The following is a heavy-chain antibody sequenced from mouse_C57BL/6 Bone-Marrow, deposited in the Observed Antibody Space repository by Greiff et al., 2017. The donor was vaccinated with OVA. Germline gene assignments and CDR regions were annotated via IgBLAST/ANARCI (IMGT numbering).Heavy chain of an antibody. J-gene: IGHJ4*01. CDR1: GYTFTSYW. V-gene: IGHV1-72*01. D-gene: IGHD2-3*01. CDR2: IDPTSGGT. Sequence: QVQLQQPGAELVKPGASVKLSCKASGYTFTSYWMHWVKQRPGRGLEWIGRIDPTSGGTKYNEKFKSKATLTVDKPSSTAYMQLSSLTSEESAVYYCAREGGYCGGAMDYWGQGTSVTVSS. CDR3: AREGGYCGGAMDY.